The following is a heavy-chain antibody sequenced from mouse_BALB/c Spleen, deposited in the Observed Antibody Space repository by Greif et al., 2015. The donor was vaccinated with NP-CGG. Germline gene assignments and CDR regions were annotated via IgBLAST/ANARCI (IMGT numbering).Heavy chain of an antibody. Sequence: QVHVKQSGAELVKPGASVKLSCKASGYTFTSYYMYWVKQRPGQGLEWIGEINPSNGGTNFNEKFKSKATLTVDKSSSSAYMHLSRLTSEDSDGYYCTRRGKIYYDYDVPIAYWGQVTLVTVAA. CDR1: GYTFTSYY. CDR3: TRRGKIYYDYDVPIAY. V-gene: IGHV1S81*02. J-gene: IGHJ3*01. D-gene: IGHD2-4*01. CDR2: INPSNGGT.